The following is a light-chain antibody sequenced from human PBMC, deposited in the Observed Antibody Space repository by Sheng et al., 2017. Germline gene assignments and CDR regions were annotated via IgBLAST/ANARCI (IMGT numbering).Light chain of an antibody. CDR1: NNDVGAYNY. V-gene: IGLV2-14*03. Sequence: QSALTQPASVSGSPGQSITISCTGSNNDVGAYNYISWYQQHPGKAPKLILYDVSSRPSGVSDRFSGSKSANTASLTISGLQAEDEADYYCTSYTPTSSLDLFGTGTKVTVL. CDR3: TSYTPTSSLDL. CDR2: DVS. J-gene: IGLJ1*01.